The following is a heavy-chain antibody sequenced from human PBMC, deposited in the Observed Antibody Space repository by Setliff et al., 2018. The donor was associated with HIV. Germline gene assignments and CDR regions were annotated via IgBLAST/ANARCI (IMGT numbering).Heavy chain of an antibody. CDR2: IKSKSDDGTT. CDR3: TTEVFRQWLVGDY. D-gene: IGHD6-19*01. J-gene: IGHJ4*02. CDR1: GFTFSNAW. V-gene: IGHV3-15*01. Sequence: PGGSLRLSCAASGFTFSNAWMSWVRQAPGKGLEWVGRIKSKSDDGTTDYAAPVKGRFTISRDDSKNTLYPQMKSLKTEDTAVYYCTTEVFRQWLVGDYWGQGTLVTVSS.